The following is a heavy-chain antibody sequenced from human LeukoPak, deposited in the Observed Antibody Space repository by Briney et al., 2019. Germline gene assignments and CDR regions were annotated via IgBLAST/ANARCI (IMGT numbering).Heavy chain of an antibody. D-gene: IGHD4-17*01. J-gene: IGHJ4*02. CDR3: ARDGATVATPFFDY. Sequence: ASVKVSCKASGYTFTSYGISWVRQAPGQGLEWMGWINANSGDTNYAQKFRGWVTMTRDTSLSTAYVELSRLRSDDTAVYYCARDGATVATPFFDYWGQGTLVTVSS. V-gene: IGHV1-2*04. CDR2: INANSGDT. CDR1: GYTFTSYG.